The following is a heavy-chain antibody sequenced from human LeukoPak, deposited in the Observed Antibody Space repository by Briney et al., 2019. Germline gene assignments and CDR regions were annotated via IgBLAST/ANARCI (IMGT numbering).Heavy chain of an antibody. CDR3: ARSSSGWQDDAFDI. CDR1: GFTFSSYS. CDR2: ISSSSTI. Sequence: PGGSLRLSCAASGFTFSSYSMNWVRQAPGKGLEWVSYISSSSTIYYADSVKSRFTISRDNAKNSLYLQMNSLRAEDTAVYYCARSSSGWQDDAFDIWGQGTMVTVSS. V-gene: IGHV3-48*01. D-gene: IGHD6-19*01. J-gene: IGHJ3*02.